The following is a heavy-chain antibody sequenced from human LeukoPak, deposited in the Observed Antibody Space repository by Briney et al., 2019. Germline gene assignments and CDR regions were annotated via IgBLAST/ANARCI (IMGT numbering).Heavy chain of an antibody. CDR2: INHSGST. V-gene: IGHV4-34*01. CDR3: ARSSGTGTFSY. D-gene: IGHD6-25*01. J-gene: IGHJ4*02. CDR1: GGSFSGYY. Sequence: SETLSLTCAVYGGSFSGYYWSWIRQPPGKGLERIGEINHSGSTNYNPSLKSRVTISVDTSKNHFSLKMSSVTAADTAVYYCARSSGTGTFSYWGQGTLVTVSS.